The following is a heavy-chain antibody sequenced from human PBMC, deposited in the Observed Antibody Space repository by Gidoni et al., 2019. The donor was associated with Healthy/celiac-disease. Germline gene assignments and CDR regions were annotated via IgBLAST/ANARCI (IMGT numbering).Heavy chain of an antibody. CDR3: ARASSWASPADY. D-gene: IGHD6-13*01. CDR1: GFTVSSNY. V-gene: IGHV3-66*01. Sequence: EVQLVASGGGLVQPGGSLRLSCAASGFTVSSNYMSWVRQAPGKGLEWVSVIYSGGSTYYADSVKGRFTISRDNSKNTLYLQMNSLRAEDTAVYYCARASSWASPADYWGQGTLVTVSS. CDR2: IYSGGST. J-gene: IGHJ4*02.